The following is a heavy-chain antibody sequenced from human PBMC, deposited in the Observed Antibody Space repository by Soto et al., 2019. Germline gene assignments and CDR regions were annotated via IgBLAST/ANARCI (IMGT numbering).Heavy chain of an antibody. J-gene: IGHJ5*02. CDR2: INHSGST. CDR1: GGSFGGYY. D-gene: IGHD6-6*01. V-gene: IGHV4-34*01. Sequence: PSETLSLTCAVYGGSFGGYYWSWIRQPPGKGLEWIGEINHSGSTNYNPSLKSRVTISVDTSKNQFSLKLSSVTAADTAVYYCARGGLSISSSSSRNWFDPWGQGTLVTVSS. CDR3: ARGGLSISSSSSRNWFDP.